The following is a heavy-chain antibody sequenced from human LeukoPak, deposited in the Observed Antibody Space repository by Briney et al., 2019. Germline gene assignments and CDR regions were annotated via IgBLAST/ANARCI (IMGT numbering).Heavy chain of an antibody. CDR2: ISGSGDST. Sequence: PGGSLRLSCAASGFTFSNYAMRWVRQAPGKGLGWVSGISGSGDSTYYADSVKGRFTISRDNSKNTLYLQMNSLRADDTAVYYCARLWNGGYFDYWGQGTLVTVSS. D-gene: IGHD1-1*01. CDR3: ARLWNGGYFDY. V-gene: IGHV3-23*01. J-gene: IGHJ4*02. CDR1: GFTFSNYA.